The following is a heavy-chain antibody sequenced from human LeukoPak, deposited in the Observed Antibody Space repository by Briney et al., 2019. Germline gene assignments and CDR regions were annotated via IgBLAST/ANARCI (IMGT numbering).Heavy chain of an antibody. J-gene: IGHJ4*02. CDR3: ARDPGTVIAYSFEY. CDR1: GFTFSSYA. Sequence: PGGSPRLSCAASGFTFSSYAMSWVRQAPGKGLEWVSYISSSSSTIYYADSVKGRFTISRDNAKNSLYLQMNSLRAEDTAVYYCARDPGTVIAYSFEYWGQGTLVTVSS. V-gene: IGHV3-48*01. D-gene: IGHD4-17*01. CDR2: ISSSSSTI.